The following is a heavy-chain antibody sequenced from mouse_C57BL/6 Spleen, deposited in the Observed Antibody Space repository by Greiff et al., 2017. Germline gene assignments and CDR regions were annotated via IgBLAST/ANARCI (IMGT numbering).Heavy chain of an antibody. D-gene: IGHD2-1*01. V-gene: IGHV1-15*01. Sequence: QVQLQQSGAELVRPGASVTLSCKASGYTFTDYEMHWVKQTPVHGLEWIGAIAPETGGTAYNQKFKGKDILTQDKSSSSANMELHSLTSEDSAVYYCTRAAYGNLFAYWGQGTLVTVSA. J-gene: IGHJ3*01. CDR3: TRAAYGNLFAY. CDR2: IAPETGGT. CDR1: GYTFTDYE.